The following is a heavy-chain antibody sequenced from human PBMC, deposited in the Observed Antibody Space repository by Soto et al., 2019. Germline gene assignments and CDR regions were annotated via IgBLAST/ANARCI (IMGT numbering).Heavy chain of an antibody. D-gene: IGHD3-16*01. J-gene: IGHJ4*02. V-gene: IGHV1-3*01. CDR3: AIGLFTYGYYFDY. CDR1: GYTFTSYA. CDR2: INAGNGNT. Sequence: ASVKGSCKASGYTFTSYAMHWVRQAPGQRLEWMGWINAGNGNTKYSQKFQGRVTITRDTSASTAYMELSSLRSEDTAVYYCAIGLFTYGYYFDYWGQGTLVTVSS.